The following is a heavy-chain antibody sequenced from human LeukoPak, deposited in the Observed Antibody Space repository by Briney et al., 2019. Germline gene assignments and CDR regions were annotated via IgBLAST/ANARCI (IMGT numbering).Heavy chain of an antibody. V-gene: IGHV3-30-3*01. Sequence: GGSLRLSCAASGFTFSSYAMHWVRQAPGTGLEWLVVISSDGSNKCYADSVKGRFTVSRDNSKNTLYLQMNSLRAEDTAVYYCAREDIVVVPAAFDYWGQGTLVTVSS. CDR3: AREDIVVVPAAFDY. CDR2: ISSDGSNK. D-gene: IGHD2-2*01. J-gene: IGHJ4*02. CDR1: GFTFSSYA.